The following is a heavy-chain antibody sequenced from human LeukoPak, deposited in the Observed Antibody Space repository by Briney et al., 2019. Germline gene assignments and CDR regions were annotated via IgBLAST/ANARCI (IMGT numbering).Heavy chain of an antibody. V-gene: IGHV1-2*02. J-gene: IGHJ4*02. CDR1: GYTFTAQY. CDR3: ASYPRNIPTPPFDY. CDR2: INPNNGDT. D-gene: IGHD2-21*01. Sequence: GASVKVSCKASGYTFTAQYMHWVRQAPGQGLEWMGWINPNNGDTKYAQSFLGRVTMTRDTSTTTAYMELRSLRSDDTAVYFCASYPRNIPTPPFDYWGQRTLVTVSS.